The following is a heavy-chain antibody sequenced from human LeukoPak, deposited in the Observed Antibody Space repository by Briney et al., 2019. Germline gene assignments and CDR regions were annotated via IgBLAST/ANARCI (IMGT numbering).Heavy chain of an antibody. CDR3: ARWTWNYDY. Sequence: GGSLRLSCAASGFTFSSYAMSWVRQAPGKGLEWVSAISGSGGSTYYADSVKGRFTISRDNSKNTAYLQMNSLRAEDTALYYCARWTWNYDYWGQGTLVTVSS. V-gene: IGHV3-23*01. CDR1: GFTFSSYA. D-gene: IGHD1-1*01. CDR2: ISGSGGST. J-gene: IGHJ4*02.